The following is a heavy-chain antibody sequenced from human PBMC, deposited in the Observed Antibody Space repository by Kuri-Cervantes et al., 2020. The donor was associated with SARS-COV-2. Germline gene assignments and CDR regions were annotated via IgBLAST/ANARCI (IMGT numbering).Heavy chain of an antibody. V-gene: IGHV3-9*01. D-gene: IGHD5-24*01. CDR2: ISWNGGSI. J-gene: IGHJ6*02. CDR3: AKDAGDGYSFGDYFHGMDV. CDR1: GFSFDDYA. Sequence: GGSLRLSCAASGFSFDDYAMHWVRQVPGQGLEWVSRISWNGGSIDYAVSVKGQFTISRDNAKNSVYLQMNSLRAEDSALYFCAKDAGDGYSFGDYFHGMDVWGQGTTVTVSS.